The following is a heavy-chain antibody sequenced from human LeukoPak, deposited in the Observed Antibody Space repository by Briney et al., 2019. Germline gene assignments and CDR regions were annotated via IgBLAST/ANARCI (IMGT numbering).Heavy chain of an antibody. CDR1: GSTFSSYG. D-gene: IGHD3-10*01. CDR2: ISYDGSNK. J-gene: IGHJ6*03. CDR3: AKGGRVGGGITMIRGVRNFYYYMDV. V-gene: IGHV3-30*18. Sequence: GGPLRLSCAASGSTFSSYGMHWVRQAPGKGLEWVAVISYDGSNKYYADSVKGRFTISRDNSKNTLYLQMNSLRAEDTAVYYCAKGGRVGGGITMIRGVRNFYYYMDVWGKGTTVIISS.